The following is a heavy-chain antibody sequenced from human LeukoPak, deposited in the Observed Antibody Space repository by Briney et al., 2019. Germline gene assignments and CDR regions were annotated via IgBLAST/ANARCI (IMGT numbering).Heavy chain of an antibody. CDR3: ARGRGIAARSGFDY. V-gene: IGHV3-7*03. J-gene: IGHJ4*02. D-gene: IGHD6-6*01. CDR2: IKPDGTTK. Sequence: GGSLRLSCAASGFPFSSYSMTWVRQAPGKGLEWVANIKPDGTTKFYVDSVKGRFTISRDNALNSLYLQMNSLRAEDTAIYYCARGRGIAARSGFDYWGQGTLVTVSS. CDR1: GFPFSSYS.